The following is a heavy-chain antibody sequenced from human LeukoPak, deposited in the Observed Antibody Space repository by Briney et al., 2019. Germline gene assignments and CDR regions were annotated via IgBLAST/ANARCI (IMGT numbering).Heavy chain of an antibody. CDR1: GFTFSSYA. Sequence: GGSLRLSCAASGFTFSSYAMSWVRQAPGQGLESVSAISGSGGSTYCADSVKGRFTISRDNSKNTLYLQMNSLRAEDTAVYYSAKGALYYYDSSGYYHDYWGQGTLVTVSS. V-gene: IGHV3-23*01. D-gene: IGHD3-22*01. CDR3: AKGALYYYDSSGYYHDY. J-gene: IGHJ4*02. CDR2: ISGSGGST.